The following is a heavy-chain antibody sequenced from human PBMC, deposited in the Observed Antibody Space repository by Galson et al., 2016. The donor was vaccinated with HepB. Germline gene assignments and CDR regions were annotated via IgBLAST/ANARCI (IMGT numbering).Heavy chain of an antibody. Sequence: TLSLTCTVSGYSISSGGYSWTWIRQHPGKGPEWIGYVYYSGMTYYSPSLKSRLTISVDTSENQFSLNLDSVTAADTAVYYCARGFYKWNGDSETGAGFDYWGQGTLVTVSS. V-gene: IGHV4-31*03. CDR3: ARGFYKWNGDSETGAGFDY. J-gene: IGHJ4*02. D-gene: IGHD1-20*01. CDR2: VYYSGMT. CDR1: GYSISSGGYS.